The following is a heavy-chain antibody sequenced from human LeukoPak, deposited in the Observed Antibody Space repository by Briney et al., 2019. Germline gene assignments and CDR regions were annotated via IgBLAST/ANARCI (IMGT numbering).Heavy chain of an antibody. D-gene: IGHD4-11*01. J-gene: IGHJ4*02. V-gene: IGHV3-7*01. Sequence: GGSLRLSCAASGLTFSRYWMTWFRQAPGKGLEWVANIKQDGSEKYYVDSVKGRFTISRDNAKNSLYLQMNSLRAEDTAVYYCTREDHSNYNYWGQGTLVTVSS. CDR2: IKQDGSEK. CDR3: TREDHSNYNY. CDR1: GLTFSRYW.